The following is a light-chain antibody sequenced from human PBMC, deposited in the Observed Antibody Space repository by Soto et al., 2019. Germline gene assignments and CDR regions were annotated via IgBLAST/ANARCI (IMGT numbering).Light chain of an antibody. V-gene: IGKV3-20*01. CDR2: GAS. J-gene: IGKJ1*01. CDR3: QQYAASPRT. Sequence: EIVLTQSPGTLSLSPRERATLSCTASHSVNDNYLAWYQHKPIQAPRLLIYGASSRAPGIPDRFSGSGSGTDFTLTISRLEPEDFAIYYCQQYAASPRTYGQGPLVEVK. CDR1: HSVNDNY.